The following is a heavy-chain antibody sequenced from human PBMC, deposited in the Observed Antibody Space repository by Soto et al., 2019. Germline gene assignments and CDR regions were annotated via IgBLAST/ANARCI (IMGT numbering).Heavy chain of an antibody. Sequence: QVQLQESGPGLVKPSETLSLTCTVSGGSISSYYWSWIRQPPGKGLEWIGYIYYSGSTNYNPSLKSRVTISVDTSKNQFSLKLSSVTAADTAVYYCAGGYGSGSYYLDYWGQGTLVTVSS. J-gene: IGHJ4*02. V-gene: IGHV4-59*01. D-gene: IGHD3-10*01. CDR2: IYYSGST. CDR3: AGGYGSGSYYLDY. CDR1: GGSISSYY.